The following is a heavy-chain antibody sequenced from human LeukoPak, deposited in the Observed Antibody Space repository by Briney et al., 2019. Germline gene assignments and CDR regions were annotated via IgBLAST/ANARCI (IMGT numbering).Heavy chain of an antibody. J-gene: IGHJ4*02. D-gene: IGHD1-26*01. Sequence: GGSLRLSCAVSGFTFSSYWMCWVRQAPGKGLEWLANINEDGSGRFYVDSVKGRLTISRDNAKNSLFLQMNSLRAEDTAVYYCARAAGGTSRDYWGQGTLVTVSS. CDR3: ARAAGGTSRDY. CDR2: INEDGSGR. CDR1: GFTFSSYW. V-gene: IGHV3-7*01.